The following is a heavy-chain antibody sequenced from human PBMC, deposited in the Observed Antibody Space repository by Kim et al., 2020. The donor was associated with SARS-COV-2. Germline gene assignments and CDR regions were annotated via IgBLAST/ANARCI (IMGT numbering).Heavy chain of an antibody. V-gene: IGHV3-7*01. J-gene: IGHJ6*02. Sequence: EKYYVDSVKGRFTIARDNAKNSLYLQMNSLRAEDTAVYYCARVKSSFMDVWGQGTTVTVSS. D-gene: IGHD3-10*01. CDR2: EK. CDR3: ARVKSSFMDV.